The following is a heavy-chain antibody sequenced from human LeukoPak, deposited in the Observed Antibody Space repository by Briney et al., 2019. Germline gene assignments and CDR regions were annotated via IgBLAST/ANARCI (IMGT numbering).Heavy chain of an antibody. CDR1: GFTFSGSA. V-gene: IGHV3-73*01. J-gene: IGHJ6*03. D-gene: IGHD6-19*01. Sequence: GGSLRLSCAASGFTFSGSAMHWVRQASGKGLEWVGRIRSKANSYATAYAASVKGRFTISRDDSKNTAYLQMNSLKTEDTAVYYCTRQGWTNLGYYYYMDVWGKGTTVTVSS. CDR3: TRQGWTNLGYYYYMDV. CDR2: IRSKANSYAT.